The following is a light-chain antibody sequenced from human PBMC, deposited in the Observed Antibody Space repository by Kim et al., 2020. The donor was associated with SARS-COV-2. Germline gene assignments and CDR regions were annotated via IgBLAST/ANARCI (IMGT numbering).Light chain of an antibody. CDR2: CAS. Sequence: SPGEIATLPCRVSHSISSPYFSWYPQKPSQAPRLLIYCASTRAAGIPDRFSGSWSGTDFTLTISRLEPEDFAVYYCQQYRSSVMYTFGQGTKLEI. J-gene: IGKJ2*01. CDR1: HSISSPY. V-gene: IGKV3-20*01. CDR3: QQYRSSVMYT.